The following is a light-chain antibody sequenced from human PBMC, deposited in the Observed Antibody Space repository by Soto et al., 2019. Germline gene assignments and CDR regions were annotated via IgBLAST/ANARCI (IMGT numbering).Light chain of an antibody. CDR1: SSDIGGYNY. J-gene: IGLJ2*01. Sequence: QSALTQPASVSGSPGQSITISCTGSSSDIGGYNYVSWYQQHPGKAPKLIMYDVTYRPXXXXXXXSASKSGSTASLTISGXXXXXXXXXXCSSYSGSTTHILFGGGTKLTVL. CDR3: SSYSGSTTHIL. CDR2: DVT. V-gene: IGLV2-14*01.